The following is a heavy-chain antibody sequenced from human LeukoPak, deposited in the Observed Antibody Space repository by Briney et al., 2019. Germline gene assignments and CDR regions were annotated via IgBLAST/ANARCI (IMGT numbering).Heavy chain of an antibody. CDR3: VKDLTPYGFDY. Sequence: GGCLRLSCSASGFTFSSYAMHWVSQAPGKGLEYVSAIRSNGGSTYYADSVKGRFTISRDNSKNTLYLQMSSLRAEDTAVYYCVKDLTPYGFDYWGQGTLVTVS. CDR2: IRSNGGST. J-gene: IGHJ4*02. CDR1: GFTFSSYA. V-gene: IGHV3-64D*09. D-gene: IGHD3-10*01.